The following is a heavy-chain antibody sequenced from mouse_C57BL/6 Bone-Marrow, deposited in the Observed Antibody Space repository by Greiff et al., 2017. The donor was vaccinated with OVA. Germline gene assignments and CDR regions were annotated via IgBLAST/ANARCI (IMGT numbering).Heavy chain of an antibody. D-gene: IGHD2-4*01. CDR1: GYTFTSYW. J-gene: IGHJ2*01. CDR3: ARNYYDYDSVDY. V-gene: IGHV1-50*01. CDR2: IDPSDSYT. Sequence: QVQLQQPGAELVKPGASVKLSCKASGYTFTSYWTQWVKQRPGQGLEWIGEIDPSDSYTNYNQKFKGKATLTVDTSSSTAYMQLSSLTSEDSAVYYCARNYYDYDSVDYWGQGTTLTVSS.